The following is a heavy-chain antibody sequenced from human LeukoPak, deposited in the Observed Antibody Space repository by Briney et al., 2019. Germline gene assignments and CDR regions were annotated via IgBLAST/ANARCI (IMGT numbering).Heavy chain of an antibody. J-gene: IGHJ3*02. D-gene: IGHD3-10*01. CDR1: GFTVSSNY. Sequence: GGSLRLSCAASGFTVSSNYMSWVRQAPGRGLEWVSVIYSGGSTYYADSVKGRFTISRDNSKNTLYLQMNSLRAEDTAVYYCARDLSGSGRSAPYLHGAFDIWGQGTMVTVSS. V-gene: IGHV3-66*01. CDR2: IYSGGST. CDR3: ARDLSGSGRSAPYLHGAFDI.